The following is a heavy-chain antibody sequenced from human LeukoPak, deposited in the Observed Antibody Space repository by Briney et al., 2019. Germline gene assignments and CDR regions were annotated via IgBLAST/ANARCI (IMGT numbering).Heavy chain of an antibody. CDR3: ARDYDSSGYFDY. D-gene: IGHD3-22*01. CDR1: GFTFSSYN. V-gene: IGHV3-21*01. CDR2: ISSSSSYI. J-gene: IGHJ4*02. Sequence: PGGSPRLSCAAPGFTFSSYNMNWVRQAPGKGLEWVSSISSSSSYIYYADSVKGRFTISRDNAKKSLYLQMNSLRAEDTAVYYCARDYDSSGYFDYWGQGTLVTVSS.